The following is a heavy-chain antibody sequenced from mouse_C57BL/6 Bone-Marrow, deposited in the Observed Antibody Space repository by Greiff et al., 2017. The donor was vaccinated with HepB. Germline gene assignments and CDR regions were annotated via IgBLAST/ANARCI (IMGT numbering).Heavy chain of an antibody. CDR2: IRNKANGYTT. V-gene: IGHV7-3*01. D-gene: IGHD1-1*01. CDR3: ARDTTTVVATDYFDY. J-gene: IGHJ2*01. Sequence: EVNVVESGGGLVQPGGSLSLSCAASGFTFTDYYMSWVRQPPGKALEWLGFIRNKANGYTTEYSVSVKGRFTISRDTSQSILYLQMNALRAEDSATYYCARDTTTVVATDYFDYWGQGTTLTVSS. CDR1: GFTFTDYY.